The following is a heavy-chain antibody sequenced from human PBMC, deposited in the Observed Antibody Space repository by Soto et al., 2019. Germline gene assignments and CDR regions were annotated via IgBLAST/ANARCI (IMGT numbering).Heavy chain of an antibody. D-gene: IGHD3-3*01. CDR1: GGTFSSFA. J-gene: IGHJ5*02. CDR2: IIPIFGIT. V-gene: IGHV1-69*01. CDR3: ASGDFWSGYRTSKWVDP. Sequence: QVQLVQSGAEVKRPGSSVKVSCKASGGTFSSFAFSWVRQAPGQGLEWMGGIIPIFGITHYAQKFQGRVTITADESTSTAYMELSSLRSEDTAVYYCASGDFWSGYRTSKWVDPWGQGTLVTVSS.